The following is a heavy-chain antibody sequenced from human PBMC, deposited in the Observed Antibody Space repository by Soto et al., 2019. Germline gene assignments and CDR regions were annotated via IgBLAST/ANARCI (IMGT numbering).Heavy chain of an antibody. Sequence: QVQLVESGGGVVQPGRSLRLSCAASGFTFSSYGMHWVRQAPGKGLEWVAVIWYDGSNKYYADSVKGRFTISRDNSKNTLYLQMNSLRAEDRAVYYCARAHDSSGLYFDYWGQGTLVTVSS. J-gene: IGHJ4*02. D-gene: IGHD3-22*01. CDR3: ARAHDSSGLYFDY. V-gene: IGHV3-33*01. CDR2: IWYDGSNK. CDR1: GFTFSSYG.